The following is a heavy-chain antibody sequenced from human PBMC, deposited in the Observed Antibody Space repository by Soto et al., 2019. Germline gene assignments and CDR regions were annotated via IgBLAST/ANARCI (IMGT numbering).Heavy chain of an antibody. V-gene: IGHV3-23*01. Sequence: EVQLLESGGDLVQPGGSLRLSCAASGFTFSSYAMNWVRQAPGKGLEWVSTISWSGDDTYYLDSVKGRFTISRDNSKNTLYLQKNSHRAEDSAVYYCARDPSTGSADYWGQGTLVIVSS. D-gene: IGHD3-9*01. CDR3: ARDPSTGSADY. CDR1: GFTFSSYA. J-gene: IGHJ4*02. CDR2: ISWSGDDT.